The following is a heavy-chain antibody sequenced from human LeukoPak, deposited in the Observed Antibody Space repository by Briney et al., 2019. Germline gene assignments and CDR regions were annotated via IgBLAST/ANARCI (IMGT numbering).Heavy chain of an antibody. V-gene: IGHV4-59*12. CDR1: GGSISSYY. CDR2: IYYSGST. Sequence: SETLSLTCTVSGGSISSYYWSWIRQPPGKGLEWIGYIYYSGSTNYNPSLKSRVTISVDTSKNQFSLKLSSVTAADTAVYYCARGLNYDYVWGSYREYYYYYYMDVWGKGTTVTVSS. CDR3: ARGLNYDYVWGSYREYYYYYYMDV. J-gene: IGHJ6*03. D-gene: IGHD3-16*02.